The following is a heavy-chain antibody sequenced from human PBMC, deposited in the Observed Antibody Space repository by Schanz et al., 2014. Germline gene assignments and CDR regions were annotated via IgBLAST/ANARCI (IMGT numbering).Heavy chain of an antibody. Sequence: EVRLVESGGGLVQPGGSLRLSCTASGFAFSSYSMNWVRQAPGKGLEWVSDISSGSSYANYADSVKGRFTISRDNAKISLYLQMNSLRVEDTAVYYCARDTSYGMDVWGQGTTVTVSS. V-gene: IGHV3-48*04. CDR1: GFAFSSYS. CDR2: ISSGSSYA. J-gene: IGHJ6*02. CDR3: ARDTSYGMDV.